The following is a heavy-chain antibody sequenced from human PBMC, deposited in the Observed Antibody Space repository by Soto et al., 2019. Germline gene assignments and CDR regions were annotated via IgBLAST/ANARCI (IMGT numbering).Heavy chain of an antibody. Sequence: ASVKVSCKASGYTFITYGVSWVRQAPGQGLDWLGWISTYNGNTRYAERLQGRVTMTTDTTTNTAYMELRSLRSDDTAVYYCARAPSSSYYDILTGYYFWPDVDYWGQGTLVTAPQ. V-gene: IGHV1-18*01. CDR1: GYTFITYG. D-gene: IGHD3-9*01. J-gene: IGHJ4*02. CDR3: ARAPSSSYYDILTGYYFWPDVDY. CDR2: ISTYNGNT.